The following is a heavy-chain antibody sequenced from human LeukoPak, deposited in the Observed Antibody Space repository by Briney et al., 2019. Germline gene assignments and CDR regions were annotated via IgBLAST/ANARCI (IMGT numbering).Heavy chain of an antibody. CDR2: IYYSGST. V-gene: IGHV4-59*01. J-gene: IGHJ4*02. Sequence: SETLSLTCTVSGGSISSYYWSWIRQPPGKGLEWIGYIYYSGSTNYSPSLKSRVTISVDTSKNQFSLKLSSVTAADTAVYYCAGDVQYGYGRHFDYWGQGTLVTISS. CDR1: GGSISSYY. CDR3: AGDVQYGYGRHFDY. D-gene: IGHD5-18*01.